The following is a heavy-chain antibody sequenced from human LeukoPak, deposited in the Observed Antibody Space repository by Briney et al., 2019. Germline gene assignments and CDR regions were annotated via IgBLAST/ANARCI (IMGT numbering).Heavy chain of an antibody. V-gene: IGHV3-23*05. CDR3: AKSYNGYESKPDY. CDR1: GFSFSAYI. J-gene: IGHJ4*02. Sequence: GGSLRLSCAGSGFSFSAYIMNWVRQAPGKGLEWVSSISSNSYNIYYADSVKGRFTISRDNSKITLYLQMNSLRAEDTAVYYCAKSYNGYESKPDYWGQGTLVTVSS. CDR2: ISSNSYNI. D-gene: IGHD5-12*01.